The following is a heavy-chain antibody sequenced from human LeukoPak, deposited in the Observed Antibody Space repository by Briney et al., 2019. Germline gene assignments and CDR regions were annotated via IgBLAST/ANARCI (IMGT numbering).Heavy chain of an antibody. CDR2: IWSDGKNK. CDR1: GFTFSSYA. J-gene: IGHJ3*02. Sequence: GGSLRLSCAASGFTFSSYAMNWVRQAPGKGLEWVSVIWSDGKNKFYADSVKGRFTIFRDNSKKTLDLQLNSLRAEDTALYYCVRERGPYNDFDIRGQGTMVTVSS. CDR3: VRERGPYNDFDI. D-gene: IGHD2-21*01. V-gene: IGHV3-33*08.